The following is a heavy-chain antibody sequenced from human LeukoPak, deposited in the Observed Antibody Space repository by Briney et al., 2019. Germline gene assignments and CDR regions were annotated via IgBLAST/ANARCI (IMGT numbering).Heavy chain of an antibody. CDR1: GFIVSENY. D-gene: IGHD6-19*01. J-gene: IGHJ6*02. V-gene: IGHV3-66*01. CDR3: ARDRWPGLGDF. Sequence: TGGSLRLSCAASGFIVSENYMSWVRQAPGKGLEWVSTVYSGGLTFYADPVKGRFTISRDNSKNTLYLQMSSLRAEDTAVYYCARDRWPGLGDFWGQGTTVTVSS. CDR2: VYSGGLT.